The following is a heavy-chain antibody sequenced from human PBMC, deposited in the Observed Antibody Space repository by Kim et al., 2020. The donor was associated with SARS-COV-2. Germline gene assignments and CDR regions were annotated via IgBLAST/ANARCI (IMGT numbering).Heavy chain of an antibody. Sequence: SETLSLTCTVSGGSISSSSYYWGWIRQPPGKGLEWIGSIYYSGSTYYNPSLKSRVTISVDTSKNQFSLKLSSVTAADTAVYYCARLVLRETEGDYWGQGTLVTVSS. J-gene: IGHJ4*02. D-gene: IGHD2-15*01. CDR1: GGSISSSSYY. CDR2: IYYSGST. V-gene: IGHV4-39*01. CDR3: ARLVLRETEGDY.